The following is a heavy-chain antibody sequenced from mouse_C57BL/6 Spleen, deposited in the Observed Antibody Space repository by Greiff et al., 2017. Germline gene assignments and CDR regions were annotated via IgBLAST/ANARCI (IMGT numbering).Heavy chain of an antibody. V-gene: IGHV5-4*01. Sequence: EVNVVESGGGLVKPGGSLKLSCAASGFTFSSYAMSWVRQTPEKRLEWVATISDGGSYTYYPDNVKGRFTISRDNAKNNLYLQMSHLKSEDTAMYYCAREEKLDYYGSSYEGWFAYWGQGTLVTVSA. CDR2: ISDGGSYT. D-gene: IGHD1-1*01. J-gene: IGHJ3*01. CDR3: AREEKLDYYGSSYEGWFAY. CDR1: GFTFSSYA.